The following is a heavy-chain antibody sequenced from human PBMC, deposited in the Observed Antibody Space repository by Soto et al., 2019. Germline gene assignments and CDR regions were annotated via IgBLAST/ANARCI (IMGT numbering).Heavy chain of an antibody. CDR3: ARGKWNNLVYYYYGTDV. V-gene: IGHV1-46*01. D-gene: IGHD1-20*01. J-gene: IGHJ6*02. CDR1: GYTFSSYY. Sequence: ASVKVSCKASGYTFSSYYMYWVRQAPGYGLQWMGIITLSDGSTSNAQKFQGRVTMTRDTSTSTVYMELSSLRSEDTALYYCARGKWNNLVYYYYGTDVWGQGTTVTVSS. CDR2: ITLSDGST.